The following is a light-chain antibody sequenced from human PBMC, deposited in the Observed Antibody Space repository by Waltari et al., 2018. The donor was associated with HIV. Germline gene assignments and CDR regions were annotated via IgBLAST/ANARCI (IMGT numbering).Light chain of an antibody. CDR1: SSEVGGYNY. CDR2: EVT. V-gene: IGLV2-14*01. CDR3: SSYTSSSTLV. J-gene: IGLJ2*01. Sequence: QSALTQPRSVSGSPGQSVTISCTGTSSEVGGYNYVSWYQQHPGKAPKLMIYEVTNRPSGVSNRFSGSKSGNTASLTLSGLQAEDEADYYCSSYTSSSTLVFGGGTKLTVL.